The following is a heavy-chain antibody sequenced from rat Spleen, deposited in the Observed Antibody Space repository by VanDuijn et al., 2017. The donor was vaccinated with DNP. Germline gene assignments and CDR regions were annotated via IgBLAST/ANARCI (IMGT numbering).Heavy chain of an antibody. Sequence: EVQLLESGGGLVQPGRSLKLSCAASGFTFSDYAMAWVRQSPKKGLEWVTSISPSGGGTYYRDSVKGRFTISRDNANHTLYLQMDSLRSEDTATYYCARHGRRVFDYWGQGVMVTVSS. CDR1: GFTFSDYA. D-gene: IGHD1-11*01. CDR2: ISPSGGGT. CDR3: ARHGRRVFDY. V-gene: IGHV5S23*01. J-gene: IGHJ2*01.